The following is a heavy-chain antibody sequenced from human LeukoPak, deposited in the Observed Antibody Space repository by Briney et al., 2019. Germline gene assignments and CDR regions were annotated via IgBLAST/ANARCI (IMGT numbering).Heavy chain of an antibody. CDR2: INPNSGGT. CDR1: GYTFTGYY. CDR3: ARGARIRYFDWKIGGDAFDI. V-gene: IGHV1-2*02. Sequence: ASVKVSCKASGYTFTGYYMHWVRQAPGQGLEWMGWINPNSGGTNYAQKLQGRVTMTTDTSTSTAYMELRSLRSDDTAVYYCARGARIRYFDWKIGGDAFDIWGQGTMVTVSS. J-gene: IGHJ3*02. D-gene: IGHD3-9*01.